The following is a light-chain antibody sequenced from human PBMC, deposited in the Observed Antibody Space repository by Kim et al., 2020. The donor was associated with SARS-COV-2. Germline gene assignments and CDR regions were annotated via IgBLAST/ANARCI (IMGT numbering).Light chain of an antibody. J-gene: IGLJ3*02. CDR1: SGNIASSY. CDR3: QSYDDLNRV. CDR2: EDN. V-gene: IGLV6-57*01. Sequence: GKTVTISCTRSSGNIASSYVQWYQQRPGSSPTTLIYEDNQRTPGVPERFSGSVDSSSNSASLTISGLKTEDEADYFCQSYDDLNRVFGGGTKLTVL.